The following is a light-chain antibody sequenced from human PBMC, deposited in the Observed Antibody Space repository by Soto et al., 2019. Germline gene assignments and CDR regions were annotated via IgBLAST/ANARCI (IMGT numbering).Light chain of an antibody. Sequence: EIVLTQSPCTLSLSPGERATLSCRASQSVSSSYLAWYQQKPGQAPRLLIYGASNRATGIPDRFSGSGSGTDFTLTTSRLEPEDFAVYYCQQYGRSPLTFGQGTRLETK. CDR2: GAS. CDR1: QSVSSSY. J-gene: IGKJ5*01. V-gene: IGKV3-20*01. CDR3: QQYGRSPLT.